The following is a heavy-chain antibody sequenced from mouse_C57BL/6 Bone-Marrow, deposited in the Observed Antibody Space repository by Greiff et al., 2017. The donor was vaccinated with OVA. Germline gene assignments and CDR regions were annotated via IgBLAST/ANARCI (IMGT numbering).Heavy chain of an antibody. D-gene: IGHD2-9*01. V-gene: IGHV1-53*01. CDR3: ARARAYYGYGTWFAY. CDR2: INPSNGGT. J-gene: IGHJ3*01. Sequence: QVQLQQPGTELVKPGASVKLSCKASGYTFTSYWMHWVKQRPGQGLEWIGNINPSNGGTNYNEKFKSKATLTVDKSYSTAYMQLSSLTSEDSAVYYCARARAYYGYGTWFAYWGQGTLVTVSA. CDR1: GYTFTSYW.